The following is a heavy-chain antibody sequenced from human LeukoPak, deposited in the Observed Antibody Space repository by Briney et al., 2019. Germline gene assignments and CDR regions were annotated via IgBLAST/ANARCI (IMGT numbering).Heavy chain of an antibody. D-gene: IGHD6-13*01. J-gene: IGHJ4*02. CDR2: INHSGST. Sequence: SQTLSLTCAVYGGSFSGYYWSWIRQPPGKGLEWIGEINHSGSTNYNPYVKSRVTISVDTSKNQFSLKLSSVSAADTAVYYCASIDLRGIAAPRDYWGQGTLVTVSS. V-gene: IGHV4-34*01. CDR1: GGSFSGYY. CDR3: ASIDLRGIAAPRDY.